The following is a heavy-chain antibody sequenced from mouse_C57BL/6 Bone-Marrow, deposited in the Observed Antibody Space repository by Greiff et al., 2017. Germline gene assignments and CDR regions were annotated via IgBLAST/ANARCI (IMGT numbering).Heavy chain of an antibody. CDR3: AREDYYGSSSAWFAY. D-gene: IGHD1-1*01. CDR1: GYTFTSYW. Sequence: QVQLQQPGAELVKPGASVKLSCKASGYTFTSYWMQWVKQRPGQGLEWIGEIDPSDSYTNYNQKFKGKATLTVDTSSSTAYMQLSSLTSEDSAVYYCAREDYYGSSSAWFAYWGQGTLVTVSA. CDR2: IDPSDSYT. J-gene: IGHJ3*01. V-gene: IGHV1-50*01.